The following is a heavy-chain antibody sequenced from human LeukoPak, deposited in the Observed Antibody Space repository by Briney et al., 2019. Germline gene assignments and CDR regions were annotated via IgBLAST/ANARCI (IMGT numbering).Heavy chain of an antibody. CDR2: IYTSGST. Sequence: SETLSLTCTVSGGSISSGSYYWSWIRQPAGRGLEWIGRIYTSGSTNYNPSLKSRVTISVDTSKNQFSLKLSSVTAADTAVYYCARSPYRSSTSCYSRTDAFDIWGQGTMVTVSS. CDR3: ARSPYRSSTSCYSRTDAFDI. V-gene: IGHV4-61*02. D-gene: IGHD2-2*02. CDR1: GGSISSGSYY. J-gene: IGHJ3*02.